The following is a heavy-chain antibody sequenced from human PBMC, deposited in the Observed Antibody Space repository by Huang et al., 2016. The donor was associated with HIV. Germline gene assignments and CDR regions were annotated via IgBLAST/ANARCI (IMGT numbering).Heavy chain of an antibody. V-gene: IGHV1-3*01. D-gene: IGHD3-3*01. J-gene: IGHJ4*02. CDR1: GYTFSSHA. Sequence: QVQLVQSGAEVKKPGTSVKVSCKTSGYTFSSHALHWLRQAPGQRPEWMGWINGGNGDKKYSQKFKGRVTITSDTSANIGYMELNSLLSEDTAVYYCARDPLDIRRHFDFWGQGSLVTVSS. CDR2: INGGNGDK. CDR3: ARDPLDIRRHFDF.